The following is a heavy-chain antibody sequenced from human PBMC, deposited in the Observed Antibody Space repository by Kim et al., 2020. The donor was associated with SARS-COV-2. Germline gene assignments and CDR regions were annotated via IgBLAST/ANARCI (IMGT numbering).Heavy chain of an antibody. CDR3: TRGGCSTPSCLED. CDR1: GFTFNRYW. D-gene: IGHD2-2*01. J-gene: IGHJ4*02. Sequence: GGSLRLSCSASGFTFNRYWMHWVRQAPGKGLVWVAHINGDGSRTNYADSVKGRFTISRDNAKNTLYLQMNSLRDEDTALYYCTRGGCSTPSCLEDWGQGTLVTVSS. V-gene: IGHV3-74*01. CDR2: INGDGSRT.